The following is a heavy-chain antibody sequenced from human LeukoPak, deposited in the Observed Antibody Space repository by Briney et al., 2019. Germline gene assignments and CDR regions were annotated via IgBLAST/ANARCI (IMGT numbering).Heavy chain of an antibody. D-gene: IGHD3/OR15-3a*01. CDR1: GGSISSYY. V-gene: IGHV4-59*01. CDR3: AIGLGPYYYYGMDV. Sequence: SETLSVTCTVPGGSISSYYWSWIRQPPGKGLEWIGYIYYSGSTNYNPSLQSRVTISVDTSKNQFSLKLSSVTAADTAVYYCAIGLGPYYYYGMDVWGQGTTVTVSS. J-gene: IGHJ6*02. CDR2: IYYSGST.